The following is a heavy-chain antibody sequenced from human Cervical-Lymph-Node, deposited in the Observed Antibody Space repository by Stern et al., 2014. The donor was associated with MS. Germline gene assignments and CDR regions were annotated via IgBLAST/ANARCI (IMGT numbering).Heavy chain of an antibody. CDR2: IWYDGSNP. V-gene: IGHV3-33*01. J-gene: IGHJ4*02. CDR1: GFSFSRYA. D-gene: IGHD6-13*01. Sequence: VQLVESGGGVVQPGRSLRLSCAASGFSFSRYAMHWVRQAPGKVLAWVALIWYDGSNPYYADSVTGRFTISRDNFKNTLYLQMNSLRAEDTAVYYCASAYSSSHYYFDYWGQGTLVTVSS. CDR3: ASAYSSSHYYFDY.